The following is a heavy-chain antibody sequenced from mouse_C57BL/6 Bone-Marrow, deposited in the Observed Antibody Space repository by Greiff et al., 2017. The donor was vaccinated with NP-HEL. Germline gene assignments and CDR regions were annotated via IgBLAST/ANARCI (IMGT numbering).Heavy chain of an antibody. CDR2: IYPGSGST. D-gene: IGHD2-4*01. V-gene: IGHV1-55*01. J-gene: IGHJ3*01. Sequence: VQLQQPGAELVKPGASVKMSCKASGYTFTSYWITWVKQRPGQGLEWIGDIYPGSGSTNYNEKFKSKATLTVDTSSSTAYMQLSSLTSEDSAVFYCAREGFSYDYGWFAYWGQGTLVTVSA. CDR3: AREGFSYDYGWFAY. CDR1: GYTFTSYW.